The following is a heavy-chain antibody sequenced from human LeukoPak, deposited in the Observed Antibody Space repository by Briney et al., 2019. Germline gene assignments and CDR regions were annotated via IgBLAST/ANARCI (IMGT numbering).Heavy chain of an antibody. CDR1: GFSLNYYE. CDR2: EGIAADT. Sequence: GGCLILGCSAHGFSLNYYEVQSVRQTAGRGVELVSAEGIAADTFYAGSVKGQFAISRDNAESFFVVEMTSLRAGDTAVYYCAREGRMGTADAFDVWGQGTMVTVSS. V-gene: IGHV3-13*02. CDR3: AREGRMGTADAFDV. D-gene: IGHD1-14*01. J-gene: IGHJ3*01.